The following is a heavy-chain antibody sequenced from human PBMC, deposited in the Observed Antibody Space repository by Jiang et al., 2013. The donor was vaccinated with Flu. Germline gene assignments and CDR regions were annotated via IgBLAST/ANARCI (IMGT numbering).Heavy chain of an antibody. CDR1: GFSLSTSGMR. D-gene: IGHD6-13*01. CDR2: IDWDDDK. J-gene: IGHJ3*02. CDR3: ARIAAAGIDAFDI. V-gene: IGHV2-70*04. Sequence: KPTQTLTLTCTFSGFSLSTSGMRVSWIRQPPGKALEWLARIDWDDDKFYSTSLKTRLTISKDTSKNXVVLTMTNMDPVDTATYYCARIAAAGIDAFDIWGQGTMVTVSS.